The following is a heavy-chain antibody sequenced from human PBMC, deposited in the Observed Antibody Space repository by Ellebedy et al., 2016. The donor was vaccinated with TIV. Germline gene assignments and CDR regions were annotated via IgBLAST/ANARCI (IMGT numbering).Heavy chain of an antibody. CDR1: GGSISSYY. CDR2: IFYSGST. D-gene: IGHD2-2*01. V-gene: IGHV4-59*01. J-gene: IGHJ4*02. CDR3: ARSIVVVPAAMGRYFDY. Sequence: SETLSLTXTVSGGSISSYYWSWIRQPPGKGLEWIGYIFYSGSTNYNPSLKSRVTISVDTSKNQFSLKLSSVTAADTAVYYCARSIVVVPAAMGRYFDYWGQGTLVTVSS.